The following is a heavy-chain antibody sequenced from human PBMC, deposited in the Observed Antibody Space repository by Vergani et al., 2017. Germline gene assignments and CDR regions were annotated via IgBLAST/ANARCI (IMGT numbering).Heavy chain of an antibody. CDR2: ISAYNGNT. J-gene: IGHJ5*02. V-gene: IGHV1-18*01. CDR1: GYTFTSYG. Sequence: QVQLVQSGAEVKKPGASVKVSCKASGYTFTSYGISWVRQAPGKGLEWMGWISAYNGNTNYAQKLQGRVTRTTDPSTRTAYMELRSLSADDTAVYYCAREGNFWSGTTHFDPWGQGTLVTVSS. D-gene: IGHD3-3*01. CDR3: AREGNFWSGTTHFDP.